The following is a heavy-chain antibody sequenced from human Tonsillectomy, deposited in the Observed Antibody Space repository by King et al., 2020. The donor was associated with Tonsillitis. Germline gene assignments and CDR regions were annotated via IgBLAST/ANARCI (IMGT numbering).Heavy chain of an antibody. CDR2: IKEDASEI. CDR1: RFPFSNYW. V-gene: IGHV3-7*03. CDR3: ARQHSDDCYTMDV. J-gene: IGHJ6*02. D-gene: IGHD3-16*02. Sequence: VQLVESGGGLVQPGGSLRLSCAASRFPFSNYWMTWVRQAPGKGLEWVANIKEDASEIYYVDSLKGRFTISRDNAKNSLYLQMNSLRAEDTAVYYCARQHSDDCYTMDVWGQGTTVTVSS.